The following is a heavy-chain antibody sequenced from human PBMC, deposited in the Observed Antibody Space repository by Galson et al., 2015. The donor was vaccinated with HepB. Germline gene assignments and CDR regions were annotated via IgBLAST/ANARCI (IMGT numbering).Heavy chain of an antibody. CDR3: ARDIVVVPAAMPDAFDI. Sequence: SLTCTVSGGSISSSSYYWGWIRQPPGKGLEWIGSIYYSGSTYYNPSLKSRVTISVDTSKNQFSLKLSSVTAADTAVYYCARDIVVVPAAMPDAFDIWGQGTMVTVSS. J-gene: IGHJ3*02. CDR1: GGSISSSSYY. D-gene: IGHD2-2*01. V-gene: IGHV4-39*01. CDR2: IYYSGST.